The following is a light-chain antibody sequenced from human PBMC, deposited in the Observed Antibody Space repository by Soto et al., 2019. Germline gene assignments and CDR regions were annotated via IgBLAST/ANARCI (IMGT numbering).Light chain of an antibody. V-gene: IGKV3-20*01. Sequence: EIVLTQSPGTPSLSPGDSATLSCRASHSVSRTYLAWYQQKPGQAPRLLIYGTSDRATGTPDRFSGSGSGTDFTLTISRLEPEDSAVYYCQQFDDSVTFGQGTRLEIK. J-gene: IGKJ5*01. CDR3: QQFDDSVT. CDR1: HSVSRTY. CDR2: GTS.